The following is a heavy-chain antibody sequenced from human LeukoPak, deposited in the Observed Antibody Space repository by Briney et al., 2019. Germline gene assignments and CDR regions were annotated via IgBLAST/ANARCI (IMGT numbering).Heavy chain of an antibody. CDR3: ARAAGYGSWFFDL. D-gene: IGHD5-18*01. J-gene: IGHJ2*01. CDR1: GFTFSSYA. Sequence: GGSLRLSCAASGFTFSSYAMHWVRQAPGKGLEWVSGINWNGGSTGYADSVKGRFTISRDNSKNTLFLQMNSLRAEDTAVYYCARAAGYGSWFFDLWGRGTLVTVSS. V-gene: IGHV3-20*04. CDR2: INWNGGST.